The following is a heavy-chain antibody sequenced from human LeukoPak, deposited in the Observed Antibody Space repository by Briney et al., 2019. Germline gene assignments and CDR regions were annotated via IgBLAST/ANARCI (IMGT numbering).Heavy chain of an antibody. D-gene: IGHD3-10*01. J-gene: IGHJ4*02. CDR2: IYYSGST. CDR1: GGSISSSSYY. Sequence: SETLSLTCTVSGGSISSSSYYWGWIRQPPGKGLEWIGSIYYSGSTYYNPSLKSRVTISVDTSKNQFPLKLSSVTAADTAVYYCARGYGSGRYHLAMAHWGQGTLVTVSS. V-gene: IGHV4-39*06. CDR3: ARGYGSGRYHLAMAH.